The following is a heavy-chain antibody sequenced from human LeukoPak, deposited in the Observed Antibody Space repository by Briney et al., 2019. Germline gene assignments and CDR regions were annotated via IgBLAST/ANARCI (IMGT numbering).Heavy chain of an antibody. CDR2: INPKSGGT. V-gene: IGHV1-2*02. CDR3: ATWSSSWSAFDL. D-gene: IGHD6-13*01. Sequence: ASVKVSCKASGYTFTGYYMHWVRQAPGQGLEWMGWINPKSGGTNYEQKFQGRVTMTWDTSITTAYMELSRLRSDDTAVYYCATWSSSWSAFDLWGQGTMVAVSS. J-gene: IGHJ3*01. CDR1: GYTFTGYY.